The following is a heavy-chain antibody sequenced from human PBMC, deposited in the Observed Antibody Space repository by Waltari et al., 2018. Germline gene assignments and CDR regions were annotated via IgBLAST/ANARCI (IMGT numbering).Heavy chain of an antibody. CDR3: ARDWSGSGRGINY. CDR1: GFTFSTYW. Sequence: VEAGGGLVQQGGSLRLPCAASGFTFSTYWMGWVRQARGKVLEGVANSKTDGSEKYYVDSVKGRFTISRDNAKNSLSLQMSTLRAEDTGRYYCARDWSGSGRGINYWGQGTLVTVSS. D-gene: IGHD3-3*01. J-gene: IGHJ4*02. CDR2: SKTDGSEK. V-gene: IGHV3-7*01.